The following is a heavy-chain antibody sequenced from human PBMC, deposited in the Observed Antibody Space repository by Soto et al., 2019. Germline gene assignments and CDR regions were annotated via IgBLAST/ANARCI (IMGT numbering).Heavy chain of an antibody. J-gene: IGHJ6*02. Sequence: GGSLRLSCAASGFTFSSYGMHWVRQAPGKGLEWVAVISYDGSNKYYADSVKGRFTTSRDNSKNTLYLQMNSLRAEDTAVYYCAKDRLLAVAGIPFYYSYYGMDVWGQGTRVTVSS. CDR3: AKDRLLAVAGIPFYYSYYGMDV. D-gene: IGHD6-19*01. V-gene: IGHV3-30*18. CDR1: GFTFSSYG. CDR2: ISYDGSNK.